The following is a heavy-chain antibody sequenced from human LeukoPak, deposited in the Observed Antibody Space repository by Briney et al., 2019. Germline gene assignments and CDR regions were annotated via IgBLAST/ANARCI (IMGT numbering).Heavy chain of an antibody. CDR1: GFTFSSWW. CDR3: ARGGYSSSWYWVY. Sequence: GGSLRLPCAASGFTFSSWWMTWVRQLPGKGLEWVANIKPDGSDKYYVDSVKGRFTISRDNAKNSLYLQMDSLRAEDTAVYYCARGGYSSSWYWVYWGQGTLVTVSS. CDR2: IKPDGSDK. J-gene: IGHJ4*02. D-gene: IGHD6-13*01. V-gene: IGHV3-7*01.